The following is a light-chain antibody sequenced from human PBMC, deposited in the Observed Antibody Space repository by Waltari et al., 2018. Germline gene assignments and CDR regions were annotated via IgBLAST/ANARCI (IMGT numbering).Light chain of an antibody. CDR3: QSYDTSLSVV. CDR2: GTS. V-gene: IGLV1-40*01. CDR1: GSNPGAGSD. Sequence: QSVLTQPPSVSGAPGQRVSISSTGSGSNPGAGSDVHWYQQHPGKAPKLLIYGTSTRPPGVPDRFFGSQSGTSASLAITALQAEDEAEYYCQSYDTSLSVVFGGGTKLTVL. J-gene: IGLJ2*01.